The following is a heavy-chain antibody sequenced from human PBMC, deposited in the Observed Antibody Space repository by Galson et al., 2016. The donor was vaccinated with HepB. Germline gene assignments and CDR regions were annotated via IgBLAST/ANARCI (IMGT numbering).Heavy chain of an antibody. CDR3: AKDGVAYCGTDCYFDY. Sequence: SLRLSCAASGFTFSYYGMHWVRQAPGKGLEWVAVTSSDESVKYYTESVKGRFTISRDNSKNTLVLQMNSRRAEDTDVYYCAKDGVAYCGTDCYFDYWGQGTLVTVSS. CDR1: GFTFSYYG. V-gene: IGHV3-30*18. D-gene: IGHD2-21*01. CDR2: TSSDESVK. J-gene: IGHJ4*02.